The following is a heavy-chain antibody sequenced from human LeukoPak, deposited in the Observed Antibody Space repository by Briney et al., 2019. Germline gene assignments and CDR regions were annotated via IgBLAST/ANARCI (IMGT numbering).Heavy chain of an antibody. CDR1: GGSFTGYY. CDR2: INHSGST. Sequence: SETLSLTCAVYGGSFTGYYWSWIRQPPGKGLEWIGEINHSGSTNYNPSLKSRVTISVDMSKNQFSLKLSSVTAADTAVYYCAREVRANWNYVRGYMDVWGKGTTVTVSS. V-gene: IGHV4-34*01. J-gene: IGHJ6*03. CDR3: AREVRANWNYVRGYMDV. D-gene: IGHD1-7*01.